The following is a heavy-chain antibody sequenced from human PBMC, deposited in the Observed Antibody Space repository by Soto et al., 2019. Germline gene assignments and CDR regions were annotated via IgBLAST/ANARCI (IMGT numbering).Heavy chain of an antibody. V-gene: IGHV4-31*03. CDR1: GGSISSGGYY. J-gene: IGHJ5*02. Sequence: SETLSLTCTVSGGSISSGGYYWSWIRQHPGKGLEWIGYIYYSGSTYYNPSLKSRVTISVDTSKNQFSLKLSSVTAADTAVYYCARVGPWVPYYYDSSPYTFENWFDPWGQGTLVTVSS. D-gene: IGHD3-22*01. CDR2: IYYSGST. CDR3: ARVGPWVPYYYDSSPYTFENWFDP.